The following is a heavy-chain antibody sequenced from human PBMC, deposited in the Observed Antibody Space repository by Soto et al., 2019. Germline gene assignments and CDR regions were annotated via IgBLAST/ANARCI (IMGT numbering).Heavy chain of an antibody. CDR2: IYSGGST. V-gene: IGHV3-66*01. J-gene: IGHJ4*02. Sequence: EVQLVESGGGLVQPGGSLRLSCASSGFTVSSNYMSWVRQAPGKGLEWVSVIYSGGSTYYADSVKGRFTISRDNSKNTLYLQMNSLRAEDTAVYYCARDLYPGQYFDYWGQGTLVTVSS. D-gene: IGHD2-2*02. CDR3: ARDLYPGQYFDY. CDR1: GFTVSSNY.